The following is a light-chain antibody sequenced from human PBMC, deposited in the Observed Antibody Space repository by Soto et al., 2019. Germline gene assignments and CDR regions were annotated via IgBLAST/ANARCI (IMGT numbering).Light chain of an antibody. J-gene: IGKJ1*01. CDR2: KAS. Sequence: EIQMTQSPSTLSAYVGDRIIITCRASQSISSWLAWYQQKPGKAPKLLIYKASTLKSGVPSRFSGSGSGTEFTLTISSLQPDDFATYYCQHYNSYSEAFGQGTKV. CDR1: QSISSW. V-gene: IGKV1-5*03. CDR3: QHYNSYSEA.